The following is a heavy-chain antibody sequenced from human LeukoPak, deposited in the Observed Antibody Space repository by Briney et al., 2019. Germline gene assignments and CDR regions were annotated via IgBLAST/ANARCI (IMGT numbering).Heavy chain of an antibody. V-gene: IGHV4-30-2*01. CDR3: ARLGPSMTDWFTTPDY. D-gene: IGHD2/OR15-2a*01. CDR1: GGSISSGGYY. CDR2: IYHSGST. Sequence: SSETLSLTCTVSGGSISSGGYYWSWIRQPPGKGLEWIGYIYHSGSTYYNPSLKSRVTISVDRSKNQFSLKLSSVTAADTAVYYCARLGPSMTDWFTTPDYWGQGTLVTVSS. J-gene: IGHJ4*02.